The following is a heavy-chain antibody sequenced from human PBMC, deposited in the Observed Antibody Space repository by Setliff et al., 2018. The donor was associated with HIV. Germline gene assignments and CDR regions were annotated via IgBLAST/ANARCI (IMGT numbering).Heavy chain of an antibody. CDR3: ARVRRDGNSFDD. CDR1: GGSISSGDYY. Sequence: PSETLSLTCTVSGGSISSGDYYWSWIRQPPGKGLEWIGYIYYSGSTYYNPSLRSRVTISLDTSKNQFSLKLRSVTAADTAVYFCARVRRDGNSFDDWGQGTLVTVSS. D-gene: IGHD4-4*01. J-gene: IGHJ4*02. CDR2: IYYSGST. V-gene: IGHV4-30-4*08.